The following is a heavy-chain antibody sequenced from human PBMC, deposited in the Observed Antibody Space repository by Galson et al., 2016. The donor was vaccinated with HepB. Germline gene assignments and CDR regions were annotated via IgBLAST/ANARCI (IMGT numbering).Heavy chain of an antibody. CDR3: ARDWGYCSGGNCATDQNWLDP. D-gene: IGHD2-15*01. CDR2: IWYDGSNK. V-gene: IGHV3-33*01. Sequence: SLRLSCAASGFTFTSYGFHWVRQTPGKGLQWVAVIWYDGSNKYYGDSVKGRFTISRDNSRNTLYLQMNSLRAEDSGLYFCARDWGYCSGGNCATDQNWLDPWGQGTLVTVSS. J-gene: IGHJ5*02. CDR1: GFTFTSYG.